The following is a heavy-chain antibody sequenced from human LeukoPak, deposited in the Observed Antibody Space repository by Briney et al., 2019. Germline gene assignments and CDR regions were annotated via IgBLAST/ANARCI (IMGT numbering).Heavy chain of an antibody. CDR2: IIPIFGTA. CDR1: GGTFSSYA. CDR3: ASSDDSSGYYWFDP. J-gene: IGHJ5*02. V-gene: IGHV1-69*13. Sequence: SVKVSCKASGGTFSSYAISWVRQAPGQGLEWMGGIIPIFGTANYAQKFQGRVTITADESTSTAYMELSSLRSEDTAVYYCASSDDSSGYYWFDPWGQGTPVTVSS. D-gene: IGHD3-22*01.